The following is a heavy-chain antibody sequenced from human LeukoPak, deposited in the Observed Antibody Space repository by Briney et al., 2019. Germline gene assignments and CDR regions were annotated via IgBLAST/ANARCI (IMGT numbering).Heavy chain of an antibody. CDR1: GNSISSYY. D-gene: IGHD4-17*01. CDR3: ARETTGIARYFDY. Sequence: SETLSVTCTVSGNSISSYYWSWIRQPAGNGLEWIGRIYTSGSTNYNPSLKSRVTMSVDTSKNQFSLNLSSVTAADTAVYYCARETTGIARYFDYWGQGTLVTVSS. V-gene: IGHV4-4*07. CDR2: IYTSGST. J-gene: IGHJ4*02.